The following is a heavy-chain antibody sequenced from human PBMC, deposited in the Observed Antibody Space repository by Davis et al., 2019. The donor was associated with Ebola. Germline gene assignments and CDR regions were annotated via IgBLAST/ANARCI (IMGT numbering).Heavy chain of an antibody. CDR2: ININTGNP. Sequence: AASVKVSCKASGYSFTTYGMNWVRQAPGQGLEWMGWININTGNPTYAQGFTGRFVFSLDTSVSTAYLQITSLKAEDTAVYYCARSSYTWYFSGMDVWGKGTTVTVSS. CDR3: ARSSYTWYFSGMDV. CDR1: GYSFTTYG. D-gene: IGHD2-2*01. V-gene: IGHV7-4-1*02. J-gene: IGHJ6*04.